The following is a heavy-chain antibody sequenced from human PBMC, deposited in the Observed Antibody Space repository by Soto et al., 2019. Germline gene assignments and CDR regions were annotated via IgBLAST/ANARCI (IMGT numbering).Heavy chain of an antibody. V-gene: IGHV3-48*01. CDR2: ISSSSTSI. CDR3: ARGLDIAHYYGMDV. Sequence: EVQLVESGGGLVQPGGSLRLSCAASGFPFSNYNMDWVRQAPGKGLEWVSYISSSSTSIFYADSVKGRFTISRDNAKNSLYLQMSGLRAEDTAVYYCARGLDIAHYYGMDVWGPGTTVTVSS. D-gene: IGHD2-2*03. J-gene: IGHJ6*02. CDR1: GFPFSNYN.